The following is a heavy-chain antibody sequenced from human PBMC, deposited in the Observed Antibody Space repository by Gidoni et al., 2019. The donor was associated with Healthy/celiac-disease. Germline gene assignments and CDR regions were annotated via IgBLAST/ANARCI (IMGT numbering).Heavy chain of an antibody. CDR2: INHSGST. CDR1: GGSFSGYY. D-gene: IGHD3-22*01. Sequence: QVQLQQWGAGLLKPSETLSLTCAVYGGSFSGYYWSWIRQPPGKGLEWIGEINHSGSTNYNPSLKSRVTISVDTSKNQFSLKLSSVTAADTAVYYCARGRVVWYYYDSSGYIYWGQGTLVTVSS. V-gene: IGHV4-34*01. J-gene: IGHJ4*02. CDR3: ARGRVVWYYYDSSGYIY.